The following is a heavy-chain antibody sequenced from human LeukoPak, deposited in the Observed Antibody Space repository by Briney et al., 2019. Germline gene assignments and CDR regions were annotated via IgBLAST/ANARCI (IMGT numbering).Heavy chain of an antibody. Sequence: PSETLSLTCTVSGGSISSSSYYWGWIRQPPRKGLEWIVSIYYSGSTYYNPSLKSRVTISVDTSKNQFSLKLSSVTAADTAVYYCARPQHYDFWSGYYYNWFDPWGQGTLVTVSS. CDR2: IYYSGST. CDR3: ARPQHYDFWSGYYYNWFDP. CDR1: GGSISSSSYY. D-gene: IGHD3-3*01. J-gene: IGHJ5*02. V-gene: IGHV4-39*01.